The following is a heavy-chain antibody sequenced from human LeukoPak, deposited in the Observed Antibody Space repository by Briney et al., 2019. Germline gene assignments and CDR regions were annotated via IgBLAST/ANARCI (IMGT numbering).Heavy chain of an antibody. CDR3: ARSYYYDSSHTVDY. V-gene: IGHV3-33*01. J-gene: IGHJ4*02. CDR1: GFTFSSYG. CDR2: IWYDGSNK. D-gene: IGHD3-22*01. Sequence: GGSLRLSCAASGFTFSSYGMHWVRQAPGKGLEWVAVIWYDGSNKYYADSVKGRFTISRDNSKNTLYLQMNSLGAEDTAVYYCARSYYYDSSHTVDYWGQGTLVTVSS.